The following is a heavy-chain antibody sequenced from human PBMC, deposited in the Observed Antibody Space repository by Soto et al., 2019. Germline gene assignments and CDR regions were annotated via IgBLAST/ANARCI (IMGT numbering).Heavy chain of an antibody. CDR3: TGRSEYDSGGYYLAYDY. Sequence: EVQVVESGGGLVQPGGSLTLSCAASGFTFSDSAMHWDRQASGKGLEWLVRIRSNANNFATAYAASGKGRYTISRDDAKNTVYLQMISLNCEDSAVYYCTGRSEYDSGGYYLAYDYWGQGTLVTVSS. CDR2: IRSNANNFAT. V-gene: IGHV3-73*02. CDR1: GFTFSDSA. J-gene: IGHJ4*02. D-gene: IGHD3-22*01.